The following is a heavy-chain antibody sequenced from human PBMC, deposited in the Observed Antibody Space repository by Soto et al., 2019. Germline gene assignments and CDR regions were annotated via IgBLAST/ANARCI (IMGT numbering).Heavy chain of an antibody. Sequence: GGSLRLSCAASGFTFSSYGMHWVRQAPGKGLEWVAVIWYDGSNKYYADSVKGRFTISRDNSKNTLYLQMNSLRAEDTAVYYCARGDYAALEVLGPDDSSGLYGMDVWGQGTTVTVSS. J-gene: IGHJ6*02. V-gene: IGHV3-33*01. D-gene: IGHD3-22*01. CDR3: ARGDYAALEVLGPDDSSGLYGMDV. CDR1: GFTFSSYG. CDR2: IWYDGSNK.